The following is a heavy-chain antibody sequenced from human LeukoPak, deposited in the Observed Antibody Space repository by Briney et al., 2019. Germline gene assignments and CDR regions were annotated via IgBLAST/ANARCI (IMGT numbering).Heavy chain of an antibody. CDR1: GGSISSYY. V-gene: IGHV4-59*08. J-gene: IGHJ5*02. D-gene: IGHD4-23*01. CDR2: IYYSGST. CDR3: ARPYLRGTVVNNWFDP. Sequence: SETLSLTCTVSGGSISSYYWSWIRQPPGKGLEWIGYIYYSGSTNYNPSLKSRVTISVDTSKNQFSLKLSSVTAADTAVYYCARPYLRGTVVNNWFDPWGRGTLVTVSS.